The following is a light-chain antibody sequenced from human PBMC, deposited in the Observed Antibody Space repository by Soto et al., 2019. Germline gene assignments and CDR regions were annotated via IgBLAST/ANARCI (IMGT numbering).Light chain of an antibody. V-gene: IGKV3-15*01. CDR1: QSVSSN. CDR3: QQYSNWPPYT. J-gene: IGKJ2*01. Sequence: EIVMTQSPATLSVSPGERATLSFRASQSVSSNLAWYQQKPGQAPRLLIYGASTRATGITARFSGSGSGTEFTITISSLQSEDFAVYYWQQYSNWPPYTFGQGTKLEIK. CDR2: GAS.